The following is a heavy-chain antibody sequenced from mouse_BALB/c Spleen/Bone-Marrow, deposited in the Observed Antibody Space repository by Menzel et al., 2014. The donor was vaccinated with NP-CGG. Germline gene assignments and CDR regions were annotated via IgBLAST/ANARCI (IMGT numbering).Heavy chain of an antibody. V-gene: IGHV1-5*01. CDR3: TRELPAMDY. Sequence: EVQLQQSGTVLAWTGASVKMSCKASGYSFTTFCMHWVKPRPGQGLEWIGAIYPGNNGTSYNQKFERKAKLTADTSASTAYMQLSSLTNEDSAVYYCTRELPAMDYWGQGTSRTVSS. CDR1: GYSFTTFC. CDR2: IYPGNNGT. J-gene: IGHJ4*01.